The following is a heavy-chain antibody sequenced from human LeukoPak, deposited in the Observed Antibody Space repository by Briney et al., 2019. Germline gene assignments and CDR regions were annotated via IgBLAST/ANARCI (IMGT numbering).Heavy chain of an antibody. CDR3: AKDGGKYGSSTSCIWAVY. CDR1: GFTFSSYG. V-gene: IGHV3-30*02. CDR2: IRYDGSNK. Sequence: GGSLRLSCAASGFTFSSYGMHWVRQAPGKGLEWVAFIRYDGSNKYYADSVKRRFTISRDNSKNTLYLQMNSLRAEDTAVYYCAKDGGKYGSSTSCIWAVYWGEGALVTVSS. D-gene: IGHD2-2*01. J-gene: IGHJ4*02.